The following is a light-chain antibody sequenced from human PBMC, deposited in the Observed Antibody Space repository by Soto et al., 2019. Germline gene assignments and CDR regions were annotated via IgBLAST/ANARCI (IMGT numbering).Light chain of an antibody. CDR3: QQYNNWPRT. CDR1: QSVSST. V-gene: IGKV3D-15*01. CDR2: GTS. J-gene: IGKJ1*01. Sequence: EILMTQSPATLSVSPGERATLSCRASQSVSSTLAWYQQKPGQAPRLLIYGTSTRATGIPARFSGSGSGTEFTPTISSLQSEDFAVYYCQQYNNWPRTFGQGTKVEIK.